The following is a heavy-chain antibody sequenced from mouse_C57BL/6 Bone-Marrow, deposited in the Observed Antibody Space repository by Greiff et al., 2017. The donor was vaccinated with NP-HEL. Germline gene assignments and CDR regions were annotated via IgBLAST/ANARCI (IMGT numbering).Heavy chain of an antibody. D-gene: IGHD1-1*02. CDR3: ARLILFYAMDY. Sequence: QVQLQQSGAELVRPGTSVKMSCKASGYTFTNYWIGWAKQRPGHGLEWIGDIYPGGGYTNYNEKFKGKATLTADKSSSTAYIQFSSLTSEDSAIYYCARLILFYAMDYWGQGTSVTVSS. CDR1: GYTFTNYW. V-gene: IGHV1-63*01. J-gene: IGHJ4*01. CDR2: IYPGGGYT.